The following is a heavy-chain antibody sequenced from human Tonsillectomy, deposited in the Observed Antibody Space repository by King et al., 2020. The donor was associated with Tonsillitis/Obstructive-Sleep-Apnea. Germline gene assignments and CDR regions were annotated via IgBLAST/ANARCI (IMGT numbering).Heavy chain of an antibody. CDR3: ATRTTSYNYHAMDV. J-gene: IGHJ6*01. CDR1: GYSFTSQW. D-gene: IGHD1-7*01. Sequence: VQLVESGAEVKKPGESLRISCKGSGYSFTSQWISWVRQMPGKGLEWMGTIDPSDSYTNYSPSFQGHVIISADKSISTAFLQWSSLKASDTAMYYCATRTTSYNYHAMDVWGQGTTVTVSS. CDR2: IDPSDSYT. V-gene: IGHV5-10-1*03.